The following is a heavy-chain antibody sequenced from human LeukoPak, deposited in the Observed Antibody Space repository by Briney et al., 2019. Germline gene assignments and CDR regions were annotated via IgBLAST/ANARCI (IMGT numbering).Heavy chain of an antibody. CDR3: ARAGGNGDYLGGAFDI. CDR1: GGSISSGDYY. J-gene: IGHJ3*02. V-gene: IGHV4-30-4*01. D-gene: IGHD4-17*01. Sequence: PSETLSLTCTVSGGSISSGDYYWSWIRQPPGKGLEWIGYIYYSGSTYYNPSLKSRVTISVDTSKNQFSLKLSSVTAADTAVYYCARAGGNGDYLGGAFDIWGQGTMVTVSS. CDR2: IYYSGST.